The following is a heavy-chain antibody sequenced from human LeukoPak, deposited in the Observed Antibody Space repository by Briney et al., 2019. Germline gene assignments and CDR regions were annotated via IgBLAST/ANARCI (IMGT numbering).Heavy chain of an antibody. CDR1: GFTFSSYG. V-gene: IGHV3-30*18. D-gene: IGHD5-12*01. J-gene: IGHJ4*02. Sequence: PGGSLRLSCAASGFTFSSYGMHWVRQAPGKGLEWVAVISYDGSIQYYADSVKGRFTISRDNSKNTLYLQMNSLRAEDTAVYYCAKVPMVATFLGIDYWGQGTLVTVSS. CDR2: ISYDGSIQ. CDR3: AKVPMVATFLGIDY.